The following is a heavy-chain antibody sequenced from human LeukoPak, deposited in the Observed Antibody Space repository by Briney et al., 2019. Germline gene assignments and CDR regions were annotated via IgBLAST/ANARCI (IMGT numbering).Heavy chain of an antibody. Sequence: ASVKVSCKASGNIFTGYYIHWVRQAPGQGLGWMGWINPSGDTKYAQKFQGRVTMTRDTSISTAYMELSRLRSDDTAVYYCARDRTTVTIFDYWGQGTLVPVTS. J-gene: IGHJ4*02. CDR1: GNIFTGYY. V-gene: IGHV1-2*02. CDR2: INPSGDT. D-gene: IGHD4-17*01. CDR3: ARDRTTVTIFDY.